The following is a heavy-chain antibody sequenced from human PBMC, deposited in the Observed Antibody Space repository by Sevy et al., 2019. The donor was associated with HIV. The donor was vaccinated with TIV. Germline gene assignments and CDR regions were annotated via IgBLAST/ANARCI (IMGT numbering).Heavy chain of an antibody. CDR2: ISGNGGST. D-gene: IGHD1-26*01. V-gene: IGHV3-64D*06. J-gene: IGHJ4*02. CDR1: GFTFSSYP. Sequence: QLGGSLRLSCSASGFTFSSYPMHWVRQAPGKGLEYVSLISGNGGSTYYADSVKGRFTISRDNFKKTLYLQMSSLRAEDTAVYYCVTRGGLVGATDFDYWGQGTRVTVSS. CDR3: VTRGGLVGATDFDY.